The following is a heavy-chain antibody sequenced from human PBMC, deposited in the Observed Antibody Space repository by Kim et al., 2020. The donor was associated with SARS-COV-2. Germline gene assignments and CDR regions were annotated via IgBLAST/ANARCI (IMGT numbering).Heavy chain of an antibody. D-gene: IGHD2-15*01. CDR3: ARARGSGGACYSF. J-gene: IGHJ4*02. Sequence: YAPKFQGRLTMTRDTSTSTVYMEVSSLRSEDTALYYCARARGSGGACYSFWGQGTLVTVSS. V-gene: IGHV1-46*01.